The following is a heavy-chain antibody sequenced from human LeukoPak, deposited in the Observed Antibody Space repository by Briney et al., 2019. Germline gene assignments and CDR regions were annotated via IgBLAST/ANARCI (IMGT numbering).Heavy chain of an antibody. Sequence: GASVKVSCKASGGTFSSYAISWVRQAPGQGLEWMGGIIPIFGTANYAQKFQGRVTITADESTSTAYMGLSSLRSEDTAVYYCARVILGYCSSTSCYTGGRLNWFDPWGQGTLVTVSS. CDR2: IIPIFGTA. CDR1: GGTFSSYA. J-gene: IGHJ5*02. V-gene: IGHV1-69*13. D-gene: IGHD2-2*02. CDR3: ARVILGYCSSTSCYTGGRLNWFDP.